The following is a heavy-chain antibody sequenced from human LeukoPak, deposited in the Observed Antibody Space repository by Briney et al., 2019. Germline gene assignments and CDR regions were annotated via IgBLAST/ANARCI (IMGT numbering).Heavy chain of an antibody. CDR1: GYTFTGYY. Sequence: ASVKVSCKASGYTFTGYYMHWVGQAPGQGLEWMGWINPDIGVTKYAQKFQDRVTMTRDTSIGTAYMELSRLRSDDTAVYYCARQDYGDFLPPAGYWGQGTLVTVSS. D-gene: IGHD4-17*01. CDR3: ARQDYGDFLPPAGY. J-gene: IGHJ4*02. CDR2: INPDIGVT. V-gene: IGHV1-2*02.